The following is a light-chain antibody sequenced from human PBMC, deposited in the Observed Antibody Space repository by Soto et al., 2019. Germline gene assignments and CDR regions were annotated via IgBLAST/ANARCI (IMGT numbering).Light chain of an antibody. CDR3: CSYAGSNILV. Sequence: QSALTQPASVSGSPGQSITISCTGTSSDVGSYNLVSWYQQHPGKAPKHMIYEGSKRPSGVSNRFSGSKSGNTASLTISGLQAEDEADYYCCSYAGSNILVFGGGTKLTAL. CDR2: EGS. J-gene: IGLJ2*01. V-gene: IGLV2-23*01. CDR1: SSDVGSYNL.